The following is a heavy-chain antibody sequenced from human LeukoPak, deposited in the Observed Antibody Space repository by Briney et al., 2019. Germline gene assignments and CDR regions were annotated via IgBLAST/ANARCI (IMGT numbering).Heavy chain of an antibody. CDR1: GFTFSSYG. CDR2: ISYDGTYK. CDR3: AKSGQNYYGSV. V-gene: IGHV3-30*18. Sequence: GGSLRLSCAASGFTFSSYGMHWVRQAPGKGLEGVTDISYDGTYKYYADSVKGRFTISRDNSKNTLYLQMNSLRAEDTAVYYCAKSGQNYYGSVWGQGTQVTVSS. J-gene: IGHJ4*02. D-gene: IGHD3-10*01.